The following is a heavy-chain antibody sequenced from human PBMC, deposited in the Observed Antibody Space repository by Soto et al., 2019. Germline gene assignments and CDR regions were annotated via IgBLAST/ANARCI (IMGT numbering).Heavy chain of an antibody. Sequence: GGSPRLSCAASGFTFSSYGMHWVRQAPGKGLEWVAVTSYDGSNKYYADSVKGRFTISRDNSKNTLYLQMNSLRAEDTAVYYCAKDVVVGATTGLGDYYYYYGMDVWGQGTTVTVSS. D-gene: IGHD1-26*01. J-gene: IGHJ6*02. CDR3: AKDVVVGATTGLGDYYYYYGMDV. CDR1: GFTFSSYG. V-gene: IGHV3-30*18. CDR2: TSYDGSNK.